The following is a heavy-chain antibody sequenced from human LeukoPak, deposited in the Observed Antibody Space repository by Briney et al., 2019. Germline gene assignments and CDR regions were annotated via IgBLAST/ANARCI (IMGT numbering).Heavy chain of an antibody. CDR1: GFTFSDHA. CDR2: VGIAADT. Sequence: GGSLRLSCAASGFTFSDHAMHWVRQATGRGLEWVSAVGIAADTFYPGSVKGRFTISRENAKNSLYLQMNNLRVEDTAVYYCVRQKKSHGNFDYWGQGTLVTVSS. V-gene: IGHV3-13*01. CDR3: VRQKKSHGNFDY. J-gene: IGHJ4*02. D-gene: IGHD1-26*01.